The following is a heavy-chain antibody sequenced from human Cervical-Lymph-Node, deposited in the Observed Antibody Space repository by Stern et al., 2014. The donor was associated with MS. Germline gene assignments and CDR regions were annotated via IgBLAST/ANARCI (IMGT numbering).Heavy chain of an antibody. CDR2: VHNSGNT. V-gene: IGHV4-59*01. CDR3: ARAYGDYAWFDP. CDR1: NGSISNNY. Sequence: QLQLQESGPGLVKPSETLSLTCSVSNGSISNNYWSWIRQTPGKGLEWLGYVHNSGNTNYIPSLQSPVSISIDPSKNQISLKLTSVTAADTAVYYCARAYGDYAWFDPWGQGTLVTVSS. D-gene: IGHD4-17*01. J-gene: IGHJ5*02.